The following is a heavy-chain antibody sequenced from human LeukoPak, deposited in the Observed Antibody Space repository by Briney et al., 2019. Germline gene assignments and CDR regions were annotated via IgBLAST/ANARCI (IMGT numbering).Heavy chain of an antibody. CDR2: INHSGST. CDR1: GGFFSGYY. J-gene: IGHJ4*02. D-gene: IGHD6-13*01. Sequence: SETLSLTLAVCGGFFSGYYWSWLGQPPGKGLEWIGEINHSGSTNYNQSLKSRVTISVDTSKNQFSLKLSSVTAADTAVYYCARVIRGYSSRWEFDYWGQGTLVSVSS. CDR3: ARVIRGYSSRWEFDY. V-gene: IGHV4-34*01.